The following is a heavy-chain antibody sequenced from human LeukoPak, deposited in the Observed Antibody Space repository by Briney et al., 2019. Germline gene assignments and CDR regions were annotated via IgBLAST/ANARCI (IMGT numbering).Heavy chain of an antibody. CDR2: IYSGGST. Sequence: PGGSLRLSCAASGFTVSSNYMSWVRQAPGKGLEWVSVIYSGGSTYYAGSVKGRFTISRDNSKNTLYLQMNSLRAEDTAVYYCAKGGRSSGWYNWFDPWGQGTLVTVSS. V-gene: IGHV3-53*01. D-gene: IGHD6-19*01. J-gene: IGHJ5*02. CDR3: AKGGRSSGWYNWFDP. CDR1: GFTVSSNY.